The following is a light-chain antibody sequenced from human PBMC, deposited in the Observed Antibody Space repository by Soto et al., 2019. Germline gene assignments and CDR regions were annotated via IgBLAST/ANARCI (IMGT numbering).Light chain of an antibody. CDR3: AAWGDSLNAPV. V-gene: IGLV1-44*01. CDR2: SNS. Sequence: QAVVTQPPSASGTPGQRVTISCSGSSSNIGSNPVNWYQQLPGTAPKLLIYSNSQRPSGVPNRFSGSKSGTSASLAISGLQSGDEADYYCAAWGDSLNAPVFGGGTKLTVL. CDR1: SSNIGSNP. J-gene: IGLJ3*02.